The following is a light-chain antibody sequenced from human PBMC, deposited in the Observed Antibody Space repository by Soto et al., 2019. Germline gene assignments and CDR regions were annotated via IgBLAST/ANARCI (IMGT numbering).Light chain of an antibody. CDR2: AAS. J-gene: IGKJ1*01. CDR1: QGIRNF. V-gene: IGKV1-39*01. Sequence: DIQMTQTPSSLSASVGDRVTITCRASQGIRNFLNWYQQKPGEAPKVLIYAASNLQTGVPSRFSGSGSGTIFTLKINRLQAEDFATYFCQQSFTNPKTFGQGTEVDMK. CDR3: QQSFTNPKT.